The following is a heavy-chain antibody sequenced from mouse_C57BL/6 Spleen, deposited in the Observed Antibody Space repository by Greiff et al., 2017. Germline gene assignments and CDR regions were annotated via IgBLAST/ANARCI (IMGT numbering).Heavy chain of an antibody. D-gene: IGHD1-1*01. CDR3: VSYCGFAY. CDR1: GFNITDYY. V-gene: IGHV14-2*01. Sequence: EVQLHQSGAELVKPGASVTLSCTASGFNITDYYMHWVKQRPEQGLEWIGRIDPEAGETKYAPKFQGKATLTADTSSNTAYLQLRSLTAEDTAVYYSVSYCGFAYWGKGTLVTVSA. J-gene: IGHJ3*01. CDR2: IDPEAGET.